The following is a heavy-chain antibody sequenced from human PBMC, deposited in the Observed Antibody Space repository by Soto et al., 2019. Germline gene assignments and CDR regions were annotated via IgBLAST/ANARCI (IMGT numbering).Heavy chain of an antibody. CDR3: ARQRTSVVTQAYFDV. J-gene: IGHJ4*02. V-gene: IGHV4-39*01. D-gene: IGHD2-21*02. CDR2: IYYSGST. CDR1: GDSIISRSYY. Sequence: NPSETLSLTCTVTGDSIISRSYYLFCIRQPPWKGLELIGSIYYSGSTYNNPSLRSRVSMSIDTSKDQFSLKLKSVTAADTALYFCARQRTSVVTQAYFDVWGPGSLVTAPQ.